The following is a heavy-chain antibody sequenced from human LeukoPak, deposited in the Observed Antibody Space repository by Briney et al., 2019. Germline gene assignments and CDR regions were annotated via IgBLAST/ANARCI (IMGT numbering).Heavy chain of an antibody. V-gene: IGHV1-69*05. CDR1: GGTFSSYA. Sequence: SVKVSCKSSGGTFSSYAISWVRQAPGQGLEWMGGIIPIFCTANYAQKFQGRVTITTDESTSTAYMELSSLRSEDTAVYYCASPDIGDGYNWYYWGQGTLVTVSS. D-gene: IGHD5-24*01. J-gene: IGHJ4*02. CDR2: IIPIFCTA. CDR3: ASPDIGDGYNWYY.